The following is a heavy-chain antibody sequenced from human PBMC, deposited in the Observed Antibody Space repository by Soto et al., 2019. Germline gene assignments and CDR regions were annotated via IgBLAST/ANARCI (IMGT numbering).Heavy chain of an antibody. CDR2: IYYSGST. Sequence: PSETLSLTCTVSGGSISSGGYYWSWIRQHPGKGLEWIGYIYYSGSTHYNPSLKSRVAISLDMSKNQFSLKLSSVTAADTAVYYCARVNYDSSGYLDWFDPWGQGTLVTVSS. V-gene: IGHV4-31*03. CDR3: ARVNYDSSGYLDWFDP. D-gene: IGHD3-22*01. CDR1: GGSISSGGYY. J-gene: IGHJ5*02.